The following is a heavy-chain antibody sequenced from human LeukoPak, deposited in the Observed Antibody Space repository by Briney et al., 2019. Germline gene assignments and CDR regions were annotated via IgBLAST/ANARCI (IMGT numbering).Heavy chain of an antibody. CDR2: ISSDGSNK. Sequence: PGGSLRLSCAASGFTFSSYAMHWVRQAPGKGLEWVAAISSDGSNKYYADSVKGRFTISRDNSKNTLYLQMNSLRDEDTAMYYCARNHYDSSGYYFPLGYWGQGTLVTVSS. CDR1: GFTFSSYA. V-gene: IGHV3-30*04. CDR3: ARNHYDSSGYYFPLGY. J-gene: IGHJ4*02. D-gene: IGHD3-22*01.